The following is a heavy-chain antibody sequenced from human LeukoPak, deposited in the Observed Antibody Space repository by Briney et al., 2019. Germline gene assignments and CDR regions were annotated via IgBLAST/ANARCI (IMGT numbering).Heavy chain of an antibody. CDR1: GYTFTSYY. CDR2: INPSGGST. CDR3: ARDAHYYDSSGHKDY. J-gene: IGHJ4*02. V-gene: IGHV1-46*01. Sequence: GASVKVSCKASGYTFTSYYMHWVRQAPGQGLEWMGIINPSGGSTSYAQKFQGRVTMTRDTSTSIVYMELSSLRSEDTAVYYCARDAHYYDSSGHKDYWGQGTLVTVSS. D-gene: IGHD3-22*01.